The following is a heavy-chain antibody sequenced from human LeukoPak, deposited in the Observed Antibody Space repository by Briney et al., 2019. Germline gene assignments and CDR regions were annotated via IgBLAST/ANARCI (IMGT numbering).Heavy chain of an antibody. J-gene: IGHJ4*02. CDR2: INPNSGGT. V-gene: IGHV1-2*02. CDR3: ARGQQLASN. CDR1: GYTFTGYY. D-gene: IGHD6-13*01. Sequence: ASVKVSCKASGYTFTGYYIYWVRQAPGQGLEWMGWINPNSGGTNYAQKFQGRVTMTREMPISTAYMELGRLRSDDTAVYYCARGQQLASNWGQGTLVTVSS.